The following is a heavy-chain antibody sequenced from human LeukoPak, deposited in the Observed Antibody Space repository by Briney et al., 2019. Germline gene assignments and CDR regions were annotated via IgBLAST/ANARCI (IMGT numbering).Heavy chain of an antibody. Sequence: PSGGSLRLSCAASGFPFSSYWMIWAPQAPGKGLEGVANIKQDGSEEYYVDSVKGRFTISRDNAKNSLYLQMNSLRAEDTAVYYCARPLDIRRGKYGDYLDYWGQGTLVTVSS. D-gene: IGHD4-17*01. CDR1: GFPFSSYW. CDR3: ARPLDIRRGKYGDYLDY. CDR2: IKQDGSEE. V-gene: IGHV3-7*01. J-gene: IGHJ4*02.